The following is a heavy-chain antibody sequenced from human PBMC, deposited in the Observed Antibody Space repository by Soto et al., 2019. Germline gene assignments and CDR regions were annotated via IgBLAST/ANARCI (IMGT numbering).Heavy chain of an antibody. CDR1: GYDFTAYD. D-gene: IGHD6-13*01. Sequence: ASVNVSCKASGYDFTAYDINWVRQASGQGLEGMGWMNPINGATGSARRFQGRVSMTRNTATGTAYLELTSLRSDDTAVYLCGRGSSPRAPAGGTPYYYAMDVWGQGTTVTVSS. CDR3: GRGSSPRAPAGGTPYYYAMDV. J-gene: IGHJ6*02. CDR2: MNPINGAT. V-gene: IGHV1-8*02.